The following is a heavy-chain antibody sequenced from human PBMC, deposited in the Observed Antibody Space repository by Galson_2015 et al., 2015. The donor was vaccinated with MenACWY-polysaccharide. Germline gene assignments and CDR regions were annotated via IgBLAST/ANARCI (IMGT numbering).Heavy chain of an antibody. Sequence: CTASGYAFTNFATHWVRQAPGQGLEWMGWINAGNGDTKYSQKFQGRVTLIVDTSATTAYMQLSSLRPEDTALYYCARGYVRGSHRPDYWGQGTLVTVSS. J-gene: IGHJ4*02. V-gene: IGHV1-3*01. CDR1: GYAFTNFA. D-gene: IGHD3-16*02. CDR3: ARGYVRGSHRPDY. CDR2: INAGNGDT.